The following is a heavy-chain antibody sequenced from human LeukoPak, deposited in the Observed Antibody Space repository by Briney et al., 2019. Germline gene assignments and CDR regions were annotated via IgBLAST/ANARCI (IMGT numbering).Heavy chain of an antibody. Sequence: GGSLRLSCAASGFTFSSYEMNWVRQAQGKGLEWVSYISSSGSTIYYADSVKGRFTISRDNAKNSLYLQMNSLRAEDTAVYYCARDRWNSGAFDYWGQGTLVTVSS. D-gene: IGHD1-7*01. CDR1: GFTFSSYE. V-gene: IGHV3-48*03. CDR2: ISSSGSTI. CDR3: ARDRWNSGAFDY. J-gene: IGHJ4*02.